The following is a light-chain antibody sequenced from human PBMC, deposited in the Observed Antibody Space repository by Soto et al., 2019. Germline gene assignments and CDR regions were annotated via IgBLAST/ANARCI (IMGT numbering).Light chain of an antibody. V-gene: IGLV2-11*01. CDR2: DVS. CDR1: SSDVGGYNY. CDR3: CSSAGSYSYV. Sequence: QSALTQPRSVSGSPGQSVTISCTGTSSDVGGYNYVSWYQQHPGKAPKLMIYDVSKRPSGVPDRFSGSKSGNTASLTISGLQAEHEADYYCCSSAGSYSYVFGTGTKLTVL. J-gene: IGLJ1*01.